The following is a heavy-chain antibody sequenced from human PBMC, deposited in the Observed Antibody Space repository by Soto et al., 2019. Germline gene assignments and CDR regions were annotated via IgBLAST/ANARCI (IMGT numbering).Heavy chain of an antibody. D-gene: IGHD3-16*01. Sequence: EVQLVESGGGLVKPGGSLRLSCAASGFTFSNAWMNWVRQAPGKGLEWVGRIRSKTDGGTADYAGPVQGRFTISRDDSKNTLYLQINSLKSEDTAVYFCARHPGGGNGFDPWGQGTLVTVSS. CDR2: IRSKTDGGTA. V-gene: IGHV3-15*07. J-gene: IGHJ5*02. CDR1: GFTFSNAW. CDR3: ARHPGGGNGFDP.